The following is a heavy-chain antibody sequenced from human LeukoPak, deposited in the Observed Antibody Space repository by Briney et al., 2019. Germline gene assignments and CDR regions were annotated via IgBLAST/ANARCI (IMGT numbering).Heavy chain of an antibody. V-gene: IGHV4-39*07. CDR1: GGSISSSSYY. D-gene: IGHD6-6*01. J-gene: IGHJ4*02. Sequence: SETLSLTCTVSGGSISSSSYYWGWIRQPPGKGLEWIGRIYTSGSTNYNPSLKSRVTISVDTSKNQFSLKLSSVTAADTAVYYCARGFWGSSFNPPIDYWGQGTLVTVSS. CDR3: ARGFWGSSFNPPIDY. CDR2: IYTSGST.